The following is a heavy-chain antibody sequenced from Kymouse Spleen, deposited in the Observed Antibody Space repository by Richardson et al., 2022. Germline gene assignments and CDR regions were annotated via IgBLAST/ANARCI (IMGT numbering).Heavy chain of an antibody. CDR1: GGSISSSSYY. Sequence: QLQLQESGPGLVKPSETLSLTCTVSGGSISSSSYYWGWIRQPPGKGLEWIGSIYYSGSTYYNPSLKSRVTISVDTSKNQFSLKLSSVTAADTAVYYCARSLLWFGELYYYYGMDVWGQGTTVTVSS. CDR2: IYYSGST. D-gene: IGHD3-10*01. J-gene: IGHJ6*02. CDR3: ARSLLWFGELYYYYGMDV. V-gene: IGHV4-39*01.